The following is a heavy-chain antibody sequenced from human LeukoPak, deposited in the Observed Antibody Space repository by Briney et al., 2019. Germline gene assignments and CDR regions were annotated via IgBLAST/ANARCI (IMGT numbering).Heavy chain of an antibody. D-gene: IGHD6-25*01. V-gene: IGHV3-74*01. J-gene: IGHJ6*03. Sequence: GGSLRLSCAASGFTFSSYWMHWVRQAPGKGLVWVSRINSDGSSTSYADSVKGRFTISRDNAKNTLYLQMNSLRAEDTAVYYCARDQPVRLRQLYYYYMDVWGKGTTVTVSS. CDR2: INSDGSST. CDR1: GFTFSSYW. CDR3: ARDQPVRLRQLYYYYMDV.